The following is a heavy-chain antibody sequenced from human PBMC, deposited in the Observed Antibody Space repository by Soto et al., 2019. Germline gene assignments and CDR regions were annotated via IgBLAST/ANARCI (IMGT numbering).Heavy chain of an antibody. CDR1: GGSINSGNYY. Sequence: KPSETLSLTCTVSGGSINSGNYYWSWIRQHPGKGLEWIGYISSSGNPFYKPSLKSRLTISLDPSENQFSLKLGSVTDADTALYYCARGVEPITLVVTAFDVWGQGTRVTISS. CDR2: ISSSGNP. J-gene: IGHJ3*01. V-gene: IGHV4-31*03. D-gene: IGHD3-22*01. CDR3: ARGVEPITLVVTAFDV.